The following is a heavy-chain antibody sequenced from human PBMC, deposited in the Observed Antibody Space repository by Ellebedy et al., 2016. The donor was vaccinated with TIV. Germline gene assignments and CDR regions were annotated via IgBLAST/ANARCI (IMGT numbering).Heavy chain of an antibody. CDR3: TKRAENWRFFDS. D-gene: IGHD2-8*02. V-gene: IGHV3-23*01. J-gene: IGHJ4*02. CDR2: VSESDGRT. CDR1: GFTFRDYV. Sequence: PGGSLRLSCAASGFTFRDYVMAWVRQLPGKRLEWVSAVSESDGRTFYADSVKGRFTISSDNSIDTLCLHRHSLRGEETAVNYCTKRAENWRFFDSWGQGTLVTVSS.